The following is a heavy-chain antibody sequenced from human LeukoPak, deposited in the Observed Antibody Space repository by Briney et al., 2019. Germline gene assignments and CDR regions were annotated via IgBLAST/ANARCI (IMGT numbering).Heavy chain of an antibody. J-gene: IGHJ4*02. D-gene: IGHD2-15*01. Sequence: ASVKDSCKASGYTFTGYYMHWVRQAPGQGLEWMGWINPNSGGTNYAQKFQGRVTMTRDTSISTAYMELSRLRSDDTAVYYCASTVYCSGGSCYSGPPVYWGQGTLVTVSS. CDR2: INPNSGGT. CDR1: GYTFTGYY. V-gene: IGHV1-2*02. CDR3: ASTVYCSGGSCYSGPPVY.